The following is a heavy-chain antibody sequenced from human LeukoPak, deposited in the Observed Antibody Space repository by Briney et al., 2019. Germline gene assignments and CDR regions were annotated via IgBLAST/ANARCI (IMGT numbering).Heavy chain of an antibody. Sequence: ASVKVSCKASGYTFTSYYMHWVRQAPGQGLEWMGIINPSGGSTSYTQKFQGRVTMTRDTSTSTVYMELSSLRSEDTAVYYCAREKRDSGSYYYFDYWGQGTLVTVSS. CDR1: GYTFTSYY. V-gene: IGHV1-46*01. D-gene: IGHD1-26*01. CDR2: INPSGGST. CDR3: AREKRDSGSYYYFDY. J-gene: IGHJ4*02.